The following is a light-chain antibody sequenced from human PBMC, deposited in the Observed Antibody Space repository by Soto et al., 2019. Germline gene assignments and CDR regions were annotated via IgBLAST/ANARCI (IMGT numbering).Light chain of an antibody. V-gene: IGKV3-15*01. Sequence: EIVMTQSPANLSVSPGERATLSCRASQSVSSNLAWYQQKPGQGPRLLIYGASTRATSIPARSSGSGSGTEFTLTINSLQSEDFAVYYCQQYNKWPPYTFGQGTKLEIK. CDR2: GAS. CDR3: QQYNKWPPYT. J-gene: IGKJ2*01. CDR1: QSVSSN.